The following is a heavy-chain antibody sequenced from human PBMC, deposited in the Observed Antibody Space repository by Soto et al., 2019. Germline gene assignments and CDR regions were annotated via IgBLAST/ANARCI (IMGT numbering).Heavy chain of an antibody. CDR1: GGSISSYY. D-gene: IGHD3-9*01. CDR3: AREGLDWSVEGMDV. Sequence: QVHLQESGPGLVKPSETLSLTCTVSGGSISSYYWSLIRQPVGRGLEWIGHIYTSGSTTYNPSLKKRVTMSVDTSKHQFSLRLSSVTAADTAVYYCAREGLDWSVEGMDVWGRGTTVTVSS. CDR2: IYTSGST. J-gene: IGHJ6*02. V-gene: IGHV4-4*07.